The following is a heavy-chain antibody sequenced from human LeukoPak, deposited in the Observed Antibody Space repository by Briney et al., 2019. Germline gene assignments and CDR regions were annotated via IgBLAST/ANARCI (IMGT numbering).Heavy chain of an antibody. CDR2: IKQDESEK. Sequence: PGGSLRLSCTASGFTFSNFWMGWVRQAPGKGLEWVANIKQDESEKFYLGSVKGRFTISRDNAKNSLYLQMNSLTAEDTAIYYCARRTGAAPGEFFLHWGQGTLVTVSS. J-gene: IGHJ1*01. CDR3: ARRTGAAPGEFFLH. V-gene: IGHV3-7*03. D-gene: IGHD6-19*01. CDR1: GFTFSNFW.